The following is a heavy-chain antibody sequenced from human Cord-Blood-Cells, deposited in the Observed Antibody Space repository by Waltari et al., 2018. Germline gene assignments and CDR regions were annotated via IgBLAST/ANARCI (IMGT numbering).Heavy chain of an antibody. D-gene: IGHD3-9*01. Sequence: GQSGAQVKQPAASVKVSCPTSGSTFTSYDLTWLTQSTGQGLEWMGWMNPNSGNTGYAQKFQGTVTMTRNTSISTAYMELSSLRSEDTAVYYCARSDYDILTGPYWYFDLWGRGTLVTVSS. CDR3: ARSDYDILTGPYWYFDL. CDR1: GSTFTSYD. J-gene: IGHJ2*01. CDR2: MNPNSGNT. V-gene: IGHV1-8*01.